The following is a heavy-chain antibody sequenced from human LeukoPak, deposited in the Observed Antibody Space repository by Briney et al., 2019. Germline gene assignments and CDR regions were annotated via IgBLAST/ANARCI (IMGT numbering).Heavy chain of an antibody. V-gene: IGHV4-59*01. CDR3: ARDTFGYSGYLDY. CDR1: GGSISSYY. D-gene: IGHD5-12*01. CDR2: IYYSGST. Sequence: PSETLSLTCTVSGGSISSYYWSWIRQPPGKGLEWIGYIYYSGSTNYNPSLKSRVTISVDTSKNQFSLKLSSVTAADTAVYYCARDTFGYSGYLDYWGQGTLVTVSS. J-gene: IGHJ4*02.